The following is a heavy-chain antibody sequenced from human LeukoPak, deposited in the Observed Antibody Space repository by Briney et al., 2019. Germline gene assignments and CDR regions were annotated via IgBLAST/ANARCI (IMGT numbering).Heavy chain of an antibody. D-gene: IGHD1-26*01. CDR2: ISSSGTTT. CDR3: ARDLWSVGATTGYLDY. V-gene: IGHV3-48*01. Sequence: GGSLRLSCSASGFIFSSYSMNWVRQAPGKGLEWISYISSSGTTTYYADSVKGRFTISRDNSGNTLYLQMSSLRAEDTAVYYCARDLWSVGATTGYLDYWGQGTLVTVSS. J-gene: IGHJ4*02. CDR1: GFIFSSYS.